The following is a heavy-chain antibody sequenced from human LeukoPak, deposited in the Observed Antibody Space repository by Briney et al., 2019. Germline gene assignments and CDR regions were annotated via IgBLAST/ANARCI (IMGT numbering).Heavy chain of an antibody. CDR3: ARRPGITMIVVARDI. D-gene: IGHD3-22*01. V-gene: IGHV4-39*07. Sequence: SETLSLTCTVSGGSISSYYWGWIRQPPGKGLEWIGSIYYSGSTYYNPSLKSRVTISVDTSKNQFSLKLSSVTAADTAVYYCARRPGITMIVVARDIWGQGTMVTVSS. J-gene: IGHJ3*02. CDR1: GGSISSYY. CDR2: IYYSGST.